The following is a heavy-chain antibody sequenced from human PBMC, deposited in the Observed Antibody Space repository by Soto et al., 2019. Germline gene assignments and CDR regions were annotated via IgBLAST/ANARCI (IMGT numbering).Heavy chain of an antibody. V-gene: IGHV3-66*01. Sequence: GGSLRLSCAASGFTVSSNYMSWVRQAPGKGLEWVSVIYSGGSTYYADSVKGRFTISRDNSKNTLYLQMNSLRAEDTAVYYCARGPLHYDYIWGSYRYVWGQGTLVTVSS. CDR3: ARGPLHYDYIWGSYRYV. CDR1: GFTVSSNY. CDR2: IYSGGST. D-gene: IGHD3-16*02. J-gene: IGHJ4*02.